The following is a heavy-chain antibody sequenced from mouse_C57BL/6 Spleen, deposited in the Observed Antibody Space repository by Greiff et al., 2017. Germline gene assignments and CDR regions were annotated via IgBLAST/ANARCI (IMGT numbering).Heavy chain of an antibody. CDR3: AKLSNRGFAY. Sequence: EVQLQQSGPELVKPGASVKISCKASGYTFTDYYMNWVKQSHGKSLEWIGDINPNNGGTSYNQKFKGKATLTVDKSSSTAYMELRSLTSEDSAVYYCAKLSNRGFAYWGQGTLVTVSA. D-gene: IGHD1-1*02. CDR1: GYTFTDYY. V-gene: IGHV1-26*01. J-gene: IGHJ3*01. CDR2: INPNNGGT.